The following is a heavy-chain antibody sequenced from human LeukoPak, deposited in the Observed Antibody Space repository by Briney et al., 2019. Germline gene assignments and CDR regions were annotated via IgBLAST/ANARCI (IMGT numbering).Heavy chain of an antibody. V-gene: IGHV4-39*01. D-gene: IGHD3/OR15-3a*01. CDR1: GDSISSSPEY. Sequence: PSETLSLTCSVSGDSISSSPEYWGCIRQPPGKGLEYIGSINYSGSTYYDPSLKGRVTISVDTSKNQFSLKVTSMTAADLAVYYCSRLFVPGVYGRGWFDSWGQGTLVTVSS. CDR3: SRLFVPGVYGRGWFDS. J-gene: IGHJ5*01. CDR2: INYSGST.